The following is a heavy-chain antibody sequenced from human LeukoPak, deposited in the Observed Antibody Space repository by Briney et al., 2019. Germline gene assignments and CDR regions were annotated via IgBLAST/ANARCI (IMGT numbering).Heavy chain of an antibody. V-gene: IGHV3-30*18. CDR3: AKGLKITMARGVPIYYYYYGMDV. J-gene: IGHJ6*02. Sequence: GGSLRLSCAASGFSFSTSGMHWVRQAPGKGLEWVALISYDGSNKYYADSVKGRFTISRDNSKNTLYLQMNSLRAEDTAVYYCAKGLKITMARGVPIYYYYYGMDVWGQGTTVTVSS. CDR2: ISYDGSNK. D-gene: IGHD3-10*01. CDR1: GFSFSTSG.